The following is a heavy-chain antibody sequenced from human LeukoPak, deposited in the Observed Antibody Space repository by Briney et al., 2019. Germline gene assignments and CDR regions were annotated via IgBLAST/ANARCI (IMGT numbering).Heavy chain of an antibody. CDR3: ARDYVGATPRGVGYAFDI. J-gene: IGHJ3*02. CDR1: GGSISSYY. D-gene: IGHD1-26*01. CDR2: IYTSGST. Sequence: ASETLSLTCTVSGGSISSYYWSWIRQPAGKGLEWIGRIYTSGSTNYNPSLKSRVTMSVDTSKNQFSLKLSSVTAADTAVYYCARDYVGATPRGVGYAFDIWGQGTMVTVSS. V-gene: IGHV4-4*07.